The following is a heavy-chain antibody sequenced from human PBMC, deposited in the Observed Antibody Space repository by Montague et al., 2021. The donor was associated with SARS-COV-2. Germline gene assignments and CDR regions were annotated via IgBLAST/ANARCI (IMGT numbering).Heavy chain of an antibody. CDR1: GFSLSTSGMC. D-gene: IGHD6-19*01. J-gene: IGHJ4*02. CDR2: IDWDDDK. CDR3: ARAMAGTEDY. V-gene: IGHV2-70*11. Sequence: PALVKPTQTLTLTCTFSGFSLSTSGMCVSWIRQPPGKALEWLARIDWDDDKYYSTSLKTRLNISKDTSKNQVVLTMTNMDPVDTATYYCARAMAGTEDYWGQGTLVTVSS.